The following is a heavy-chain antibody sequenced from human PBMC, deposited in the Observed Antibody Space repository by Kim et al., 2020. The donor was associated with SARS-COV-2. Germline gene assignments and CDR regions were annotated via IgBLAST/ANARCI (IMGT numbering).Heavy chain of an antibody. Sequence: SVKVSCKASGGTFSSYAISWVRQAPGQGLEWMGGIIPIFGTANYAQKFQGRVTITADESTSTAYMELSSLRSEDTAVYYCARSSSQDHGSFDYWGQGTLVTVSS. CDR3: ARSSSQDHGSFDY. CDR1: GGTFSSYA. V-gene: IGHV1-69*13. CDR2: IIPIFGTA. D-gene: IGHD6-6*01. J-gene: IGHJ4*02.